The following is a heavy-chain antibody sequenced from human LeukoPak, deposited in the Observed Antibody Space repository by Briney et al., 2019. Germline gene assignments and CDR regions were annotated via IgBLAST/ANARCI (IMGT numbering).Heavy chain of an antibody. CDR2: ITDSGAGT. Sequence: GGSLRLSCAASEFTFSSYAMSWVRQAPGKRLEYVSSITDSGAGTYYADSVKGRFTISRDNSKNTLYLQMNSVGAEDTAVYYCARIASSTWKNFDYWGQGTLVTVSS. J-gene: IGHJ4*02. CDR3: ARIASSTWKNFDY. D-gene: IGHD6-13*01. V-gene: IGHV3-23*01. CDR1: EFTFSSYA.